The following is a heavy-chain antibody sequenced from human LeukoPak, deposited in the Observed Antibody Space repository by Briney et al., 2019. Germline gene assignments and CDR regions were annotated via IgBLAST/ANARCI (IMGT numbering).Heavy chain of an antibody. CDR3: ARGVVPAAPGFDY. V-gene: IGHV3-7*04. J-gene: IGHJ4*02. D-gene: IGHD2-2*01. CDR2: IKQDGSEK. CDR1: GFTFSSYS. Sequence: PGGSLRLSCAASGFTFSSYSMNWVRQAPGKGLEWVANIKQDGSEKYYVDSVKGRFTISRDNAKNSLYLQMNSLRAEDTAVYYCARGVVPAAPGFDYWGQGTLVTVSS.